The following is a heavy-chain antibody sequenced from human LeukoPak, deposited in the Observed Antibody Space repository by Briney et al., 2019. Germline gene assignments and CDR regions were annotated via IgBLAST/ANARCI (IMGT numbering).Heavy chain of an antibody. CDR1: GFAFTSFA. CDR3: AKVDATYGSGSYYPWVY. Sequence: GGSLRLSCAASGFAFTSFAMIWVRQAPGKGPEWVSDISGSGDSTYYADSVKGRFTISRDNSKNTLYLQMNTLRAEDTAVYYCAKVDATYGSGSYYPWVYWGQGTLVTVSS. CDR2: ISGSGDST. V-gene: IGHV3-23*01. J-gene: IGHJ4*02. D-gene: IGHD3-10*01.